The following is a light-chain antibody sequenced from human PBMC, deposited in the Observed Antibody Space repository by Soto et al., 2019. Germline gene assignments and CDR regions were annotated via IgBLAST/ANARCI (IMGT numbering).Light chain of an antibody. Sequence: SSELTQSPSVSVSPGQTARITCSGDALPKQFAYWYQQKPGQAPVIVIHKDSERPSGIPDRFSGSSSGTTVTLTISGVQAEDEADYYCQSADSSGTYPVFGGGTQLTVL. CDR1: ALPKQF. J-gene: IGLJ2*01. CDR3: QSADSSGTYPV. CDR2: KDS. V-gene: IGLV3-25*02.